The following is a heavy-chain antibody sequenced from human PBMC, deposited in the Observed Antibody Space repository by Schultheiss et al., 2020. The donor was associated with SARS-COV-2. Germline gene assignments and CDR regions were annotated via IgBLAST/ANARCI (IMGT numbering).Heavy chain of an antibody. CDR1: GGSISSSSYY. D-gene: IGHD6-6*01. J-gene: IGHJ6*03. V-gene: IGHV4-61*05. CDR2: IYYRGNT. CDR3: ARAVAARRPGTHYYYYYCMDV. Sequence: SETLSLTCTVSGGSISSSSYYWSWIRQPPGKGLEWIGYIYYRGNTDYNPSLKSRVTISLDTSKNQFSLKLSSVTAADTAVYYCARAVAARRPGTHYYYYYCMDVWGKGTTVTVSS.